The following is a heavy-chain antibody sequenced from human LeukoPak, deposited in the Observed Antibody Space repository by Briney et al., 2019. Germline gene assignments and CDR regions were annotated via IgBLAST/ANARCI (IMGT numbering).Heavy chain of an antibody. CDR3: ARGVRAWELPTEGFDF. CDR1: GFPFSSYG. V-gene: IGHV3-33*01. J-gene: IGHJ4*02. D-gene: IGHD1-26*01. CDR2: IWYNGNNQ. Sequence: GGSLRLSCSASGFPFSSYGMHWVRQAPGKGLEWVALIWYNGNNQYYADSVKGRFTISRDNSKNTLYLQMNSRRAEDSAVYFCARGVRAWELPTEGFDFWGQGTLVTVSS.